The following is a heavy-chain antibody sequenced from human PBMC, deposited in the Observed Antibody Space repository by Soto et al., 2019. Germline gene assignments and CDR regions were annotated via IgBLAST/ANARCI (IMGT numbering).Heavy chain of an antibody. CDR1: GGSFSGYY. J-gene: IGHJ4*02. D-gene: IGHD5-18*01. V-gene: IGHV4-34*01. CDR3: ANKRAHTATVKV. Sequence: SETLSLTCAVYGGSFSGYYWSWIRQPPGKGLEWIGEINHSGSTNYNPSLKSRVTISVDTSKNQFSLKLSSVTAADTAVYYCANKRAHTATVKVWGQGPLVTVSS. CDR2: INHSGST.